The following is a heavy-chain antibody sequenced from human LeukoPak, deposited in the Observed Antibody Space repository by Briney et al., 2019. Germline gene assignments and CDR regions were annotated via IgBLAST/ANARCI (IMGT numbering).Heavy chain of an antibody. Sequence: SVKVSCKASGGTFSSYIISWVRQAPGQGLEWMGRIIPILGIANYAQKLQGRVTITADKSTSTAYMVLSSLRSEDTAVYFCAPRFRNSGYDPFDIWGQGTMVTVSS. CDR3: APRFRNSGYDPFDI. V-gene: IGHV1-69*02. CDR2: IIPILGIA. J-gene: IGHJ3*02. CDR1: GGTFSSYI. D-gene: IGHD5-12*01.